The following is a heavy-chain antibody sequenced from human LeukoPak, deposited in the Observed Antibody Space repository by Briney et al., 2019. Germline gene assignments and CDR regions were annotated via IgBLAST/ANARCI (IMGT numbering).Heavy chain of an antibody. CDR3: AKTRLGELFY. D-gene: IGHD3-16*01. Sequence: PGGSLRLSCAASGFTFSSSAMSWVRQAPGKGLEWVSTISGSDTSTYYVDSVKGRFTISRHNSKNTLYLQMNSLRAEDTAVYYCAKTRLGELFYWGQGTLVTVSS. CDR2: ISGSDTST. V-gene: IGHV3-23*01. CDR1: GFTFSSSA. J-gene: IGHJ4*02.